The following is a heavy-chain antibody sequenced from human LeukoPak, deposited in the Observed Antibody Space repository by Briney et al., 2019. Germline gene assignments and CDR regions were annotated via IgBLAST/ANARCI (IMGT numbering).Heavy chain of an antibody. J-gene: IGHJ4*02. D-gene: IGHD2-15*01. Sequence: SDTLSVSCTASGCSISSYYWRWIRQPPGKGLEWIGWIYYSESTNNNPPLTNGVTTSVNKTTNQSSFTESSVPAADSPVYYCALGYCFDYWGQGTLVTASS. CDR3: ALGYCFDY. CDR1: GCSISSYY. CDR2: IYYSEST. V-gene: IGHV4-59*07.